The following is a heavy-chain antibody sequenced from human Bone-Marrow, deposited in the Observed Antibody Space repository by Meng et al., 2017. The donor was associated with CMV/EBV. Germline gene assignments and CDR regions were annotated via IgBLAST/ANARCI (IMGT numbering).Heavy chain of an antibody. Sequence: GESLKISCAACGFTFSSYDMHWVRQATGKGLEWVSAIGTAGDTYYPGSVKGQFTISRENAKNSLYLQMNSLRAGDTAVYYYARDLSNVPDSTVVIVPFDYWGQGTLVTVSS. CDR2: IGTAGDT. CDR3: ARDLSNVPDSTVVIVPFDY. CDR1: GFTFSSYD. D-gene: IGHD4-23*01. J-gene: IGHJ4*02. V-gene: IGHV3-13*03.